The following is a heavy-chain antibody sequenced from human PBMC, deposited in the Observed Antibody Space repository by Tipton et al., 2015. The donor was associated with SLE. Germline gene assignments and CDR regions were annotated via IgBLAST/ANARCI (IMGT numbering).Heavy chain of an antibody. V-gene: IGHV4-39*07. CDR2: IYYSGRT. J-gene: IGHJ3*02. CDR3: ARGLRTFPRLDI. CDR1: GGSISSSIYY. D-gene: IGHD4-17*01. Sequence: TLSLTCTVSGGSISSSIYYWGWIRQPPGKGLEWIGSIYYSGRTYYNPSLKSRVTVSVDTSKNQFSLNLSSVTAADTALYYCARGLRTFPRLDIWGLGTKVTVSS.